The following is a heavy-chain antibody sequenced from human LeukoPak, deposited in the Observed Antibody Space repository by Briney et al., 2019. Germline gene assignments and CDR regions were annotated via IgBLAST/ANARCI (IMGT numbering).Heavy chain of an antibody. V-gene: IGHV4-59*12. J-gene: IGHJ3*02. CDR2: MYYSGSS. D-gene: IGHD3-9*01. CDR3: ARNRGTYYDILTGHDAFEI. Sequence: SETLSLTXTVSGGSISSYYWNWIRQPPGRGLEWIGHMYYSGSSNYNPSLKSRVTMSADTSKNQFFLKLSSVTAADTAGYYCARNRGTYYDILTGHDAFEIWGQGTAITVSS. CDR1: GGSISSYY.